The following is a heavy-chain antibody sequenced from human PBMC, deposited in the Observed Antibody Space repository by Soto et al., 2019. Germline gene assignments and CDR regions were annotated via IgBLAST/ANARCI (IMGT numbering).Heavy chain of an antibody. CDR2: TNSDGSDT. J-gene: IGHJ4*02. D-gene: IGHD6-19*01. CDR1: GFTFSSYW. CDR3: ARDRGWSLFDY. Sequence: GGSLRLSCAASGFTFSSYWMYWVRQAPGKGLVWVSRTNSDGSDTSYADTVKGRFTISRDNAKNTLYLQMNSLRAEDTAVYYCARDRGWSLFDYWGQGTLVTVSS. V-gene: IGHV3-74*01.